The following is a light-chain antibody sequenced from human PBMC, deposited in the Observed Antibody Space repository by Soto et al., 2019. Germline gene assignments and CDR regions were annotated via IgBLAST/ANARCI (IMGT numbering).Light chain of an antibody. CDR2: GAS. CDR3: QQHSHWPPWT. Sequence: EIVMTQSPATLSVSPGERATFSCRASQSVSSNLAWYQQKPGQAPRLLIYGASNRATGIPARFSGSGSGTDFTLTISDLEPEDFAVYYCQQHSHWPPWTFGQGTKVDIK. V-gene: IGKV3-11*01. CDR1: QSVSSN. J-gene: IGKJ1*01.